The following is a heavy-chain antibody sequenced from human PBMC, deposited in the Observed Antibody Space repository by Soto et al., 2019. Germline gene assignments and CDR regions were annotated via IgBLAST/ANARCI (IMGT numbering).Heavy chain of an antibody. CDR1: GGTFSKYA. V-gene: IGHV1-69*01. Sequence: QVQLVQSVAEMQQPGASVRVSCKASGGTFSKYAFRWVLKSPGQGLEWLGGTIPMFGTPNYAQKYQGRVAIVAGESTATVYMELCSPSSQDTAVYFCAGPLRDRNYSYGRDVWGQGTTVTVPS. CDR2: TIPMFGTP. CDR3: AGPLRDRNYSYGRDV. D-gene: IGHD3-22*01. J-gene: IGHJ6*02.